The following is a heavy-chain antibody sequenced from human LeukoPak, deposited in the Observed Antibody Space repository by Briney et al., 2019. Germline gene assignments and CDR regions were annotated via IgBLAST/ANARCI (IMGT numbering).Heavy chain of an antibody. CDR3: ASSRCSGGSCYSGLDY. J-gene: IGHJ4*02. CDR2: MNPNSGNT. D-gene: IGHD2-15*01. V-gene: IGHV1-8*01. Sequence: ASVKVSCKASGYTFTSYDINWVRQATGQGLEWMGWMNPNSGNTGYAQKFQGRVNMTRNTSISTAYMELSSLRSEDTAVYYCASSRCSGGSCYSGLDYWGQGTLVTVSP. CDR1: GYTFTSYD.